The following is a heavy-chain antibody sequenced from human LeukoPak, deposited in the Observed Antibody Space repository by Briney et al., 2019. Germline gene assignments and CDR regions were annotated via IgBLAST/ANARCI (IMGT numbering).Heavy chain of an antibody. CDR3: ARSSPRGIMNGFDS. Sequence: VASVKVSCRASGYTFVDYYIHWVRQAPGQGLEWMGWINPNSGGTNYARRFQGRVTTTRDTSIRTAHMEVSRLTSDDAAVYYCARSSPRGIMNGFDSWGQGTLVTVSS. CDR1: GYTFVDYY. J-gene: IGHJ5*01. CDR2: INPNSGGT. D-gene: IGHD1-14*01. V-gene: IGHV1-2*02.